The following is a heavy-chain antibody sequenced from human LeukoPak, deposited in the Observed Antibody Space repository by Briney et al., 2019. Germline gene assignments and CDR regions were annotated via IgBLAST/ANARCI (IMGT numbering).Heavy chain of an antibody. CDR1: GGSISSGGYY. Sequence: SETLSLTCTVSGGSISSGGYYWSWIRQPPGEGLEWIGYIYHSGSTYYNPSLKSRVTISVDRSKNQFSLKLSSVTAADTAVYYCARRRVEEDFDYWGQGTLVTVSS. V-gene: IGHV4-30-2*01. J-gene: IGHJ4*02. CDR3: ARRRVEEDFDY. CDR2: IYHSGST. D-gene: IGHD2-2*01.